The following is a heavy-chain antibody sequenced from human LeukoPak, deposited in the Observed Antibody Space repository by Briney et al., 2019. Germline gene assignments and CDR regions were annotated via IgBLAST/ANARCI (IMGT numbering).Heavy chain of an antibody. D-gene: IGHD3-22*01. J-gene: IGHJ5*02. CDR3: ARRWATSDYYNVLEP. CDR1: GDSISSHF. V-gene: IGHV4-59*11. Sequence: SETLSLTCTVSGDSISSHFWTWIRQPPGKGLEFIGYIYYRGSTYYNTSLKGRVTISVDTSKNQFSLNLTSVTTADTAMYYCARRWATSDYYNVLEPWGQGTLVTVSS. CDR2: IYYRGST.